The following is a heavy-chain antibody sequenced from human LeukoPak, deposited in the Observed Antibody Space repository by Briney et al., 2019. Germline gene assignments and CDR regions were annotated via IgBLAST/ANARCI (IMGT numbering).Heavy chain of an antibody. CDR3: ARDRGVAAETGYYYYYGMDV. V-gene: IGHV3-33*01. J-gene: IGHJ6*02. CDR1: GFTFSSYG. Sequence: PGGSLRLSCAASGFTFSSYGMHWVRQAPGKGLEWVAVIWYDGSNKYYADSVKGRFTISRDNSKNTLYLQMNSLRAEDTAVYYCARDRGVAAETGYYYYYGMDVWGQGTTVTVSS. D-gene: IGHD3-10*01. CDR2: IWYDGSNK.